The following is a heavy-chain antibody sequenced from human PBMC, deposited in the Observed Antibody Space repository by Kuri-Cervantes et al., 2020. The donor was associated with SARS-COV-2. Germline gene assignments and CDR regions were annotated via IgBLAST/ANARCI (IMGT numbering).Heavy chain of an antibody. CDR3: ARGFALIEAGSDSFNY. CDR2: INPNSGGT. CDR1: GYTFTDYY. J-gene: IGHJ4*02. V-gene: IGHV1-2*04. Sequence: ASVKVSCKASGYTFTDYYMHWVRQAPGQGLEWMGGINPNSGGTNYAQKFQGWVAMTRDTSLSTAYMELSRLRSDDTAVYYCARGFALIEAGSDSFNYWGQGTQVTVSS. D-gene: IGHD3-10*01.